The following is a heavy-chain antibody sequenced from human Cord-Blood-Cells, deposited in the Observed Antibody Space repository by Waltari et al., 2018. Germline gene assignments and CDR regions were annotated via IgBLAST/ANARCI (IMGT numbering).Heavy chain of an antibody. CDR1: GFTFSSYW. J-gene: IGHJ3*02. CDR3: ARVCGGDCYDAFDI. D-gene: IGHD2-21*02. CDR2: IKQDGSEK. V-gene: IGHV3-7*01. Sequence: EVQLVESGGGLVQAGGSLSLSCVASGFTFSSYWMSCVRQAPGEGLEGVANIKQDGSEKYYVDSVKGRFTSSRDNAKNSLYLQMNSLRAEDTAVYYCARVCGGDCYDAFDIWGQGTMVTVSS.